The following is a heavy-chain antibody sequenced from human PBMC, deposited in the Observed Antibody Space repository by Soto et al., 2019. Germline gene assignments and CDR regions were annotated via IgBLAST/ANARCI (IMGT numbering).Heavy chain of an antibody. D-gene: IGHD3-16*01. CDR3: AKGWGDG. Sequence: EVQVLESGGGLVQPGGSLRLSCAASGFTFTSHVMSWVRQAPGKGLEWVSSIGGSGGSTYYADSVKGRFTVSRDNSKSMQYLQSNGLRVEDTAVYYCAKGWGDGWGQGSLVTVSS. CDR2: IGGSGGST. J-gene: IGHJ4*02. V-gene: IGHV3-23*01. CDR1: GFTFTSHV.